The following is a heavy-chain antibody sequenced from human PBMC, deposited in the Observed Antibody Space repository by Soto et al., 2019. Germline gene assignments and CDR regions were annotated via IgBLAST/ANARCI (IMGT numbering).Heavy chain of an antibody. V-gene: IGHV3-7*01. Sequence: EVQLVESGGGLVQPGGSLRLSCAASGFTFSTYWMSWVRQAPGKGLEWVANIRLEGSEKNYVDSVKGRFTISRDNAENSLFLQMNSLRAEDTAVYYCSRDGIGLKTYAFDIWGQGTMVTVSS. D-gene: IGHD1-1*01. CDR3: SRDGIGLKTYAFDI. J-gene: IGHJ3*02. CDR1: GFTFSTYW. CDR2: IRLEGSEK.